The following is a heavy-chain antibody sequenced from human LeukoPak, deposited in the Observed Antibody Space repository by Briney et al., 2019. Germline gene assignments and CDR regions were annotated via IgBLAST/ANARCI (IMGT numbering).Heavy chain of an antibody. D-gene: IGHD4-17*01. V-gene: IGHV4-59*01. CDR3: ARGHYGDYDDSFDV. CDR1: GGSISSYY. CDR2: IYYSGST. Sequence: PSETLSLTCTVSGGSISSYYWSWIRQPPGKGLEWIGYIYYSGSTNYSPSLKSRVTISVDTSKNQFSLKLTSVTAADTAVYYCARGHYGDYDDSFDVWGQGTMVTVSS. J-gene: IGHJ3*01.